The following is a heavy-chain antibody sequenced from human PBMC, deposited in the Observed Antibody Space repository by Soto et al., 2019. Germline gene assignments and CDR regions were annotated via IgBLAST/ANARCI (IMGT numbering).Heavy chain of an antibody. CDR3: ARTYSSSWSPFDY. CDR2: VYYSGST. J-gene: IGHJ4*02. D-gene: IGHD6-13*01. V-gene: IGHV4-61*01. CDR1: GDSVSSGTYF. Sequence: PSETLSLTCTVSGDSVSSGTYFWSWIRQPPGKGLEWIGYVYYSGSTNYNPSLKSRVTISVDTSKNQFSLKLSSVTAADTAVYYCARTYSSSWSPFDYWGQGTLVTVSS.